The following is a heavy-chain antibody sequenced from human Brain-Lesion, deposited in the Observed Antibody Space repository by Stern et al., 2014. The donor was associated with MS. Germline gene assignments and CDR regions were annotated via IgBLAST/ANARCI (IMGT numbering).Heavy chain of an antibody. Sequence: QVQLVQSGAEVKKPGASVKVSCKTSGYIFTGYYIHWVRQAPGQGLEGMAWIHPNTGGPKHAQKVQGEGTLTRDTSISTAYVGLGSLTSDDTAVYYCARDQRGITIFGVVTDYYYLGMDVWGQGTTVTVSS. D-gene: IGHD3-3*01. CDR1: GYIFTGYY. CDR3: ARDQRGITIFGVVTDYYYLGMDV. J-gene: IGHJ6*02. V-gene: IGHV1-2*02. CDR2: IHPNTGGP.